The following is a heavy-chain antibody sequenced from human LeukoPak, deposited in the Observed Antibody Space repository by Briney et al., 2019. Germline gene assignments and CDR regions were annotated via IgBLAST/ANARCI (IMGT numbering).Heavy chain of an antibody. V-gene: IGHV1-8*01. J-gene: IGHJ4*02. D-gene: IGHD3-10*01. CDR3: ARVRGYYGSGSYSPPDY. CDR2: MNPNSGNT. CDR1: GYTFTSYD. Sequence: GASVKVSCKASGYTFTSYDINWVRQATGQGLEWMGWMNPNSGNTGYAQKFQGRVTMTRDTSISTAYMELSRLRSDDTAVYYCARVRGYYGSGSYSPPDYWGQGTLVTVSS.